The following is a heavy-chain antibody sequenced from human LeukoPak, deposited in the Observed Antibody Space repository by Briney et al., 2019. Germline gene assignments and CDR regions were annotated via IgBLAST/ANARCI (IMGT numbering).Heavy chain of an antibody. Sequence: PGRSLRLSCAAPGFNFNIYAMHWVRQAPGKGLEWVAVISFDGSYKYYTDSVKGRFTISRDNSKNTLYLQMNSLRPEDTAVYHCARGLYCCGGTCCGGMEVWGQGTTITVSS. CDR1: GFNFNIYA. CDR2: ISFDGSYK. J-gene: IGHJ6*02. CDR3: ARGLYCCGGTCCGGMEV. V-gene: IGHV3-30-3*01. D-gene: IGHD2-15*01.